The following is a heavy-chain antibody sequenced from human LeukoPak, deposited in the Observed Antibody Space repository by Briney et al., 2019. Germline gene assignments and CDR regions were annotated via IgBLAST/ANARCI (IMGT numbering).Heavy chain of an antibody. Sequence: GGSLRLSCAASGFTFSNYWMSWVRQAPGKGLEWVANIRQDGSDKYYMESVKGRFTISRDNANSSLYLQMNSLRAEDTAVYYCARDLFLSGIPAAGVFDYWGQGTWSPSPQ. V-gene: IGHV3-7*01. J-gene: IGHJ4*02. D-gene: IGHD6-25*01. CDR3: ARDLFLSGIPAAGVFDY. CDR1: GFTFSNYW. CDR2: IRQDGSDK.